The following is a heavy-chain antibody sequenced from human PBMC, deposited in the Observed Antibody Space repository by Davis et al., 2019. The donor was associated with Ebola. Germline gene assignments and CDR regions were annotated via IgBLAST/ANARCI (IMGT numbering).Heavy chain of an antibody. D-gene: IGHD2-2*01. J-gene: IGHJ4*02. V-gene: IGHV4-4*02. CDR2: IYHSGST. CDR3: ARVTVVVPAATFDY. Sequence: SETLSLTCAVSGGSISSSNWWSWVRQPPGKGLEWIGEIYHSGSTNYNPSLKRRVTISVDKSKNQFSLKLSSVTAADTAVYYCARVTVVVPAATFDYWGQGTLVTVSS. CDR1: GGSISSSNW.